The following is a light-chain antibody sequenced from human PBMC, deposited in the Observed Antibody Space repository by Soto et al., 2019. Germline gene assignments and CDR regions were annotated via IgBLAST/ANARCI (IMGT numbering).Light chain of an antibody. CDR1: SSNIGNNY. Sequence: QSVLTQPPSVSAAPGQKGTISCSGSSSNIGNNYVSWYQQLPGTAPKLLIYDNNKRPSGIPDRFSGSKSGTSATLGITELQTGDEADYYCGTWDSSLSAWVFGGGTQLTVL. CDR2: DNN. V-gene: IGLV1-51*01. CDR3: GTWDSSLSAWV. J-gene: IGLJ7*01.